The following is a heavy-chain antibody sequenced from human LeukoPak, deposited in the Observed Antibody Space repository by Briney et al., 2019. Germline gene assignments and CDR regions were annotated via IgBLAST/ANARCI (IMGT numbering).Heavy chain of an antibody. D-gene: IGHD1-1*01. J-gene: IGHJ5*02. Sequence: PGGSLRLSCAASGFTVSSNYMSWVRQAPGKGLEWVSVIYSGGSTYYADSVKGRFTISRDNSKNTLYLQMNSLRAEDTAVYYCARVLPHQLNWFDPWGQGTLVTVSS. CDR2: IYSGGST. CDR1: GFTVSSNY. V-gene: IGHV3-66*01. CDR3: ARVLPHQLNWFDP.